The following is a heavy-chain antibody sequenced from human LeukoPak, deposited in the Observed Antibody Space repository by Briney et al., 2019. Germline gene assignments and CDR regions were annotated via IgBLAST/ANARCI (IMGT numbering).Heavy chain of an antibody. CDR1: GFTFSSYG. CDR2: ISYDGSNK. J-gene: IGHJ4*02. V-gene: IGHV3-30*18. D-gene: IGHD3-22*01. Sequence: GRSLRLSCAASGFTFSSYGMHWVRQAPGKGLEWVAVISYDGSNKYYADSVKGRFTISRDNSKNTLYLQMNSLRAEDTAVYYCAKDHDSSGTSDYWGQGTLVTVSP. CDR3: AKDHDSSGTSDY.